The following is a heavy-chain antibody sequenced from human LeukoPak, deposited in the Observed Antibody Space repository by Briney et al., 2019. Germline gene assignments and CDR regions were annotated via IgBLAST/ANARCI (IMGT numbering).Heavy chain of an antibody. V-gene: IGHV3-9*01. CDR3: AKGTSSSWYYFDY. Sequence: GRSLRLSCAASGFTFDDYAMDWVRQAPGKGLEWVSGISWNSGTIGYADSVKGRFTISRDNAKNSLYLQMYSLRAEDTALYYCAKGTSSSWYYFDYWGQGTLVTVSS. CDR1: GFTFDDYA. CDR2: ISWNSGTI. D-gene: IGHD6-13*01. J-gene: IGHJ4*02.